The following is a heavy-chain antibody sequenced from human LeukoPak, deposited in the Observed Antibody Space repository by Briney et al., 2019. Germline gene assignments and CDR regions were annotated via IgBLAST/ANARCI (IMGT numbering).Heavy chain of an antibody. CDR2: ISGGGGST. D-gene: IGHD3-16*01. CDR1: GFTFTSYS. J-gene: IGHJ4*02. V-gene: IGHV3-23*01. Sequence: GGSLRLSCAASGFTFTSYSMNWVRQAPGKGLEWVSTISGGGGSTYYADSVKGRFTISRDNSKNTLYLQMNSLRAEDTAVYYCARSRGPNTFGGVHDYWGQGTLVTVSS. CDR3: ARSRGPNTFGGVHDY.